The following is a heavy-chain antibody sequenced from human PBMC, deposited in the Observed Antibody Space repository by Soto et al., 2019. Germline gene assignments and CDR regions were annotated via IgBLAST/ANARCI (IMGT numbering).Heavy chain of an antibody. J-gene: IGHJ4*02. CDR1: GFTFSSYA. V-gene: IGHV3-23*01. Sequence: GGSLRLSCAASGFTFSSYAMSWVRQAPGKGLEWVSAISGSGGSTYYADSVKGRFTISRDNSKNTLYLQMNSLRAEDTAVYYCAKVTRSLLWFGEFPTDFDYWGQGTLVTVSS. CDR2: ISGSGGST. D-gene: IGHD3-10*01. CDR3: AKVTRSLLWFGEFPTDFDY.